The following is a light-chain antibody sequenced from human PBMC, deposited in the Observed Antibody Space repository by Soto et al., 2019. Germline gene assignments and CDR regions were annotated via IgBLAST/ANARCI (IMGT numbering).Light chain of an antibody. CDR2: GAS. CDR3: QQYGGSPPKLT. Sequence: EVVLTQSPGTLSLPPGERATLSCRASQSVRSSYLAWYQQKPGQAPRLLIYGASSRATGIPDRFSGSGSETDFTLTISRLEPEHSAVYYCQQYGGSPPKLTFGGGTKVEIK. J-gene: IGKJ4*01. V-gene: IGKV3-20*01. CDR1: QSVRSSY.